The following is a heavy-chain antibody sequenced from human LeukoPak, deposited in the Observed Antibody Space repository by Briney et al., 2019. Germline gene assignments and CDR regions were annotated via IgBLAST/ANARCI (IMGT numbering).Heavy chain of an antibody. CDR1: GGTFSSYA. CDR2: IIPIFGTA. CDR3: ARGGSTTVTTFIDY. D-gene: IGHD4-17*01. Sequence: ASVKVSCKASGGTFSSYAISWVRQAPGQGLEWMGGIIPIFGTANYAQKFRGRVTITADESTSTAYMELSSLRSEDTAVYYCARGGSTTVTTFIDYWGQGTLVTVSS. V-gene: IGHV1-69*13. J-gene: IGHJ4*02.